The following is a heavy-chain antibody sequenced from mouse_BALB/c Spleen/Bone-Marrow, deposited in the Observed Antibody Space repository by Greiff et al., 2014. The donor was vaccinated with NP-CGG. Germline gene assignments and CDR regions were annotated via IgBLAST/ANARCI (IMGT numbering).Heavy chain of an antibody. V-gene: IGHV5-4*02. Sequence: EVKLVESGGGLVKPGGSLKLSCAASGFTFSDYYMYWVRQTPEKRLEWVATISDGGGYTYYPDSVWGRFTISGDNAKNNLYLQMSSLKSEDTAMYYCARSGERYGAMDYWGQGTSVTVFS. CDR2: ISDGGGYT. D-gene: IGHD2-10*02. CDR1: GFTFSDYY. CDR3: ARSGERYGAMDY. J-gene: IGHJ4*01.